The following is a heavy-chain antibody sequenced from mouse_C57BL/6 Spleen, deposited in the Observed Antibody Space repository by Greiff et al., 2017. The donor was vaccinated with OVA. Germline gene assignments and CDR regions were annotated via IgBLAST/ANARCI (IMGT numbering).Heavy chain of an antibody. D-gene: IGHD1-1*01. CDR3: ARGDYGSSLWDY. J-gene: IGHJ2*01. V-gene: IGHV1-69*01. CDR2: IDPSDSYT. Sequence: QVQLQQPGAELVMPGASVKLSCKASGYTFTSYWMHWVKQRPGQGLEWIGEIDPSDSYTNYNQKFKGKSTLTVDKSSSTAYMQLSSLTSEDSAVDYCARGDYGSSLWDYWGQGTTLTVSS. CDR1: GYTFTSYW.